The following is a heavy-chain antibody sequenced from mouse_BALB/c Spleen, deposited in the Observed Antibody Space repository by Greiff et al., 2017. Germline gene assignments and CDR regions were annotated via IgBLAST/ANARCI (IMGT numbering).Heavy chain of an antibody. CDR2: IDPANGNT. J-gene: IGHJ2*01. D-gene: IGHD1-1*01. Sequence: VQLKQSGAELVKPGASVKLSCTASGFNIKDTYMHWVKQRPEQGLEWIGRIDPANGNTKYDPKFQGKATITADTSSNTAYLQLSSLTSEDTAVYYCAHYYGSSYGGYWGQGTTLTVSS. CDR1: GFNIKDTY. CDR3: AHYYGSSYGGY. V-gene: IGHV14-3*02.